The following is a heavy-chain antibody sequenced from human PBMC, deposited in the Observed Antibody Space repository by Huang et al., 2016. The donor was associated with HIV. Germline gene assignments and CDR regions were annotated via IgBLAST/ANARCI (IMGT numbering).Heavy chain of an antibody. V-gene: IGHV4-39*01. CDR3: ARTGVAVVDDPEYFQH. J-gene: IGHJ1*01. Sequence: LQLQESGPGLVQPSETLSLTCAVSGGSLKSNTYYWGWVRQPTGKCLEGIGSIYYTGRTNYSRTRERRGSISAYASKNQFFLRLDSVTAADSAVYFGARTGVAVVDDPEYFQHWGQGALVTVS. CDR2: IYYTGRT. CDR1: GGSLKSNTYY. D-gene: IGHD3-22*01.